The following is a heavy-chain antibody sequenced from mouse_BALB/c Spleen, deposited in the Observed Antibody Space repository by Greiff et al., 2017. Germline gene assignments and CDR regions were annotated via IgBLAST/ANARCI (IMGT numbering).Heavy chain of an antibody. D-gene: IGHD3-3*01. V-gene: IGHV5-17*02. CDR2: ISSGSSTI. CDR3: ARGRDRGPYYAMDY. Sequence: EVQLVESGGGLVQPGGSLKLSCAASGFTLSGFGMHWVRQAPGKGLEWVAYISSGSSTIYYAATVKGRITICKDNPKNTLFLQMTSLRSEDTAMYYCARGRDRGPYYAMDYWGQGTSVTVSS. CDR1: GFTLSGFG. J-gene: IGHJ4*01.